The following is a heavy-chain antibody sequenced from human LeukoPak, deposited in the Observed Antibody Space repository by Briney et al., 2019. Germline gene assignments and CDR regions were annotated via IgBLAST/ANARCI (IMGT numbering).Heavy chain of an antibody. CDR1: GFTFRSYN. J-gene: IGHJ4*02. CDR3: VRDGDGYDY. V-gene: IGHV3-13*01. CDR2: IGTSGDS. D-gene: IGHD2-21*02. Sequence: GGSLRLSCAASGFTFRSYNMHWVRQPTGKGLEWVASIGTSGDSYHAESVKGRFTISRDDAKNFLYLQMISLRAGDTALYYCVRDGDGYDYWGQGTLVTVSS.